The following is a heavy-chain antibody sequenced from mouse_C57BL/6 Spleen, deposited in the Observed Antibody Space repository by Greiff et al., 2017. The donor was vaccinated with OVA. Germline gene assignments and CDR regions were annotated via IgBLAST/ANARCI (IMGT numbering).Heavy chain of an antibody. CDR1: GYTFTNYW. V-gene: IGHV1-63*01. CDR3: ARGADGSYFDY. CDR2: IYPGGGYT. J-gene: IGHJ2*01. Sequence: QVQLQQSGAELVRPGTSVKMSCKASGYTFTNYWIGWAKQRPGHGLEWIGDIYPGGGYTNYNEKFKGKATLTADKSSSTAYMQFISLTSEDSAIYYCARGADGSYFDYWGQGTTLTVSS. D-gene: IGHD3-3*01.